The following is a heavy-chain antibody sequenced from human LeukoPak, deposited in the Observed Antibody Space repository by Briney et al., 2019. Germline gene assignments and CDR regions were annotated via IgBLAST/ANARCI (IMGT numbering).Heavy chain of an antibody. CDR3: ARAEKHRTYYYDSSGYYYYFDY. D-gene: IGHD3-22*01. V-gene: IGHV4-38-2*02. CDR2: IDHSGST. CDR1: GYSISSGYY. J-gene: IGHJ4*02. Sequence: PSETLSLTCTVSGYSISSGYYWGWIRQPPGKGLEWTGSIDHSGSTYYNPSLKSRITISVDTSKNQFSLKLSSVTAADTAVYYCARAEKHRTYYYDSSGYYYYFDYWGQGTLVTVSS.